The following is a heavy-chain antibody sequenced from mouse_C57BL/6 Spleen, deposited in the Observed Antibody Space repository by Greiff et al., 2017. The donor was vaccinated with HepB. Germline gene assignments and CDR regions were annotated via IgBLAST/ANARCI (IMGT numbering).Heavy chain of an antibody. CDR3: IRKVYNGPTAGYAMDY. Sequence: QVQLQQSGAELVRPGASVTLSCKASGYTFTDYEMHWVKQTPVHGLEWIGAIDPETGGTAYNQKFKGKAILTADKSSSTAYMELRSLTSEDSAVYYWIRKVYNGPTAGYAMDYWGQGTSVTVSS. J-gene: IGHJ4*01. V-gene: IGHV1-15*01. CDR1: GYTFTDYE. D-gene: IGHD2-1*01. CDR2: IDPETGGT.